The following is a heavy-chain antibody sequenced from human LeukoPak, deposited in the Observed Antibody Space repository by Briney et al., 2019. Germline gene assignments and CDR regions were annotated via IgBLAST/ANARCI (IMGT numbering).Heavy chain of an antibody. CDR3: SRTLIVVGY. V-gene: IGHV3-48*03. CDR1: GFTFSDYE. CDR2: ISSSGSTI. J-gene: IGHJ4*02. Sequence: GGSLRLSCAASGFTFSDYEMNWVRQAPGKGLDWVSYISSSGSTIFYADSVKGRFTIFRDNAKNSLYLQMNSLRAEDTAVYYCSRTLIVVGYWGQGTLVTVSP. D-gene: IGHD3-22*01.